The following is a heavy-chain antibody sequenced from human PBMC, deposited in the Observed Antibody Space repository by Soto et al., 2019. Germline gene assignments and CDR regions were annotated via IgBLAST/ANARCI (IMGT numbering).Heavy chain of an antibody. Sequence: EVQLLESGGGLVQPGESLRLSCAASGLTFRNSGMSWVRQAPGKGLEWVSAISGGAGTTDSAESVKGRCTISRDNSKKTLYLQMNSLRVEDTAVYYCASLGLIVPPFDSWGHGTLVIVSS. CDR1: GLTFRNSG. D-gene: IGHD6-6*01. V-gene: IGHV3-23*01. J-gene: IGHJ4*01. CDR3: ASLGLIVPPFDS. CDR2: ISGGAGTT.